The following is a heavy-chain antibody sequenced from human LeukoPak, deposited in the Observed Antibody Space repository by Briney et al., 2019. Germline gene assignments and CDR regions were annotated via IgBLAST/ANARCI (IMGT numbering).Heavy chain of an antibody. Sequence: ASVKVSCKASGYTFTSYYMHWVRQAPGQGLEWMGIINPGGGSTSYPQKFQGRVTMTRDTSTSTVYMELSSLRSEDTAVYYCARVSPLGSGSYYSPFDIWGQGTMVTVSS. D-gene: IGHD3-10*01. CDR3: ARVSPLGSGSYYSPFDI. CDR1: GYTFTSYY. J-gene: IGHJ3*02. CDR2: INPGGGST. V-gene: IGHV1-46*01.